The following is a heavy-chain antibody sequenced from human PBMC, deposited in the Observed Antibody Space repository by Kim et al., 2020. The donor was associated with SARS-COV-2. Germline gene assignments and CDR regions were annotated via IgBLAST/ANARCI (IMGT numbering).Heavy chain of an antibody. V-gene: IGHV4-4*02. J-gene: IGHJ6*02. Sequence: SETLSLTCAVSGGSISSNNWWTWVRQPPGKGLELIGEIYDDGSTKYSPSLKTRVIISVDNSNNRFSLKMRSVNAADTAVYYCARSVVGNFGLDVWGQGTT. D-gene: IGHD6-13*01. CDR3: ARSVVGNFGLDV. CDR2: IYDDGST. CDR1: GGSISSNNW.